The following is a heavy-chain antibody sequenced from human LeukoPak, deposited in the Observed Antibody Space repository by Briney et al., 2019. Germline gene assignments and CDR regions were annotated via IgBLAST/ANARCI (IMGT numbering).Heavy chain of an antibody. D-gene: IGHD3-22*01. V-gene: IGHV3-48*03. Sequence: GGSLRLSCAASGFTLSSYEMNWVRQAPGKGLEWVSYISSSGSTIYYADSVKGRFAISRDNAKNSLYLQMNSLRAEDTAVYYCASADSSGYYMADYWGQGTPVTVSS. CDR1: GFTLSSYE. J-gene: IGHJ4*02. CDR3: ASADSSGYYMADY. CDR2: ISSSGSTI.